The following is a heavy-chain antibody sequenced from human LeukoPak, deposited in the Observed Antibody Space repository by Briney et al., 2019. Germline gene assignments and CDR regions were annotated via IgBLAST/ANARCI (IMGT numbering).Heavy chain of an antibody. J-gene: IGHJ4*02. CDR1: GGSFSGYY. CDR2: INHSGST. V-gene: IGHV4-34*01. CDR3: AREFGGSGSYLDY. Sequence: PSETLSLTCAVYGGSFSGYYWSWIRQPPGKGLEWIGEINHSGSTNYNPSLKSRVTISVDTSKNQFSLKLSSVTAADTAVYYCAREFGGSGSYLDYWGQGTLVTVSS. D-gene: IGHD3-10*01.